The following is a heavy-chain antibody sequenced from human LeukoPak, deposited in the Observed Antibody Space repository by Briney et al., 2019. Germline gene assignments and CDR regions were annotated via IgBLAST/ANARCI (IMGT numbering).Heavy chain of an antibody. J-gene: IGHJ4*02. CDR2: IYYSGST. CDR3: ARQGAAAGKIDY. D-gene: IGHD6-13*01. CDR1: GGSISSSSYY. V-gene: IGHV4-39*01. Sequence: SETLSLTCTVSGGSISSSSYYWGWIRQPPGKGLEWIGSIYYSGSTYYNPSLKSRVTIPVDTSKNQFSLKLSSVTAADTAVYYCARQGAAAGKIDYWGQGTLVTVSS.